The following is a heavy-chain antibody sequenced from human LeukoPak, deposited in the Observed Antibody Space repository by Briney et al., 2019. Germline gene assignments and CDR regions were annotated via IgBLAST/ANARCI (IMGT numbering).Heavy chain of an antibody. J-gene: IGHJ4*02. CDR3: AGGRFLEWLPRPFDY. CDR2: INHSGST. D-gene: IGHD3-3*01. V-gene: IGHV4-34*01. Sequence: SETLSLTCAVYGGSFSGYYWSWIRQPPGKGLEWIGEINHSGSTNYNPSLKSRVTISVDTSKNQFSLKLSSVTAADTAVYYRAGGRFLEWLPRPFDYWGQGTLVTVSS. CDR1: GGSFSGYY.